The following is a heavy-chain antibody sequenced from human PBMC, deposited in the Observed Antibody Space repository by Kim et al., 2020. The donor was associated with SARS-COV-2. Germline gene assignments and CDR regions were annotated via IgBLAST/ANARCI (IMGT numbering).Heavy chain of an antibody. Sequence: SETLSLTCTVSGGSISSYYWSWIRQPPGKGLEWIGYIYYSGSTNYNPSLKSRVTISVDTSKNQFSLKLSSVTAADTAVYYCARADVTGDYVFAFDIWGQGTMVTVSS. CDR3: ARADVTGDYVFAFDI. CDR1: GGSISSYY. V-gene: IGHV4-59*13. CDR2: IYYSGST. D-gene: IGHD3-16*01. J-gene: IGHJ3*02.